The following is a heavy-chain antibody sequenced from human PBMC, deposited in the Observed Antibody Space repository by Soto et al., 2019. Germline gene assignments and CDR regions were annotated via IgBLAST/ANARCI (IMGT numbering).Heavy chain of an antibody. V-gene: IGHV5-51*01. Sequence: GESRKISCKVSGDGFASNWIAWVRQKSGQGLEYSVSIFPDDSDTRYSPSFQGRVTISVDKSISTAYLQWSNLKASDTAMYFRARLIGRSSWFDSVGQGALVTVSS. CDR2: IFPDDSDT. J-gene: IGHJ5*01. CDR1: GDGFASNW. CDR3: ARLIGRSSWFDS. D-gene: IGHD1-26*01.